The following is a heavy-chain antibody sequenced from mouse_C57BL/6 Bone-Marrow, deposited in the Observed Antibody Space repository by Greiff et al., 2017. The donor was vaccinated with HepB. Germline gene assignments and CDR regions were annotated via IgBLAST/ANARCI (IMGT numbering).Heavy chain of an antibody. J-gene: IGHJ2*01. CDR3: ARQGTSYYGSSGAYFDY. V-gene: IGHV5-15*01. D-gene: IGHD1-1*01. CDR2: ISNLAYSI. Sequence: EVKVVESGGGLVQPGGSLKLSCAASGFTFSDYGMAWVRQAPRKGPEWVAFISNLAYSIYYADTVTGRFTISRENAKNTLYLEMSSLRSEDTAMYYCARQGTSYYGSSGAYFDYWGQGTTLTVSS. CDR1: GFTFSDYG.